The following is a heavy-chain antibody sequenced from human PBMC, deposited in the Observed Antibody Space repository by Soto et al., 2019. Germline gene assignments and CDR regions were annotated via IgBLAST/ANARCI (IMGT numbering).Heavy chain of an antibody. CDR1: GFTFSSFA. V-gene: IGHV3-23*01. J-gene: IGHJ3*02. D-gene: IGHD2-2*01. CDR2: ISGSGGMT. Sequence: GGSLRLSCAASGFTFSSFAMNWVRQAPGKGLEWVSSISGSGGMTYYADSVKGRFTISRDNSKNTVYLQMNSLRAEDTAIYYCAKDGGGYCSSISCYDAFDIWGQGTMVTVSS. CDR3: AKDGGGYCSSISCYDAFDI.